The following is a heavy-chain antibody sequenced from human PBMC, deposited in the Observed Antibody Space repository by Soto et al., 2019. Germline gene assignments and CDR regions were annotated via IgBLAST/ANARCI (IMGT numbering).Heavy chain of an antibody. V-gene: IGHV4-39*01. D-gene: IGHD3-9*01. CDR2: IYYRGNA. J-gene: IGHJ4*02. Sequence: SETLSLTCSVSDDSINSDKYYWGWIRQPPGKGLEWIGSIYYRGNAYYNTSLQNRVTISLDKSRSKFSLKLNSVTAADSAVYFCARLEGLATISYYFDFWGPGALVTVSS. CDR1: DDSINSDKYY. CDR3: ARLEGLATISYYFDF.